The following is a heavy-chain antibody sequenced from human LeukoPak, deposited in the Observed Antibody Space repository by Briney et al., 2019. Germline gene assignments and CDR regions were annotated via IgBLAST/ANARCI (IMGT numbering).Heavy chain of an antibody. V-gene: IGHV3-23*01. Sequence: PGGSLRLSCAASGFTFSSYAMSWVRQAPGKGLEWVSAISGSGGSTYYADSVKGRFTISRDNAKNSLYLQMNSLRAEDTAVYCCARGHNQWLVYFDYWGQGTLVTVSS. J-gene: IGHJ4*02. CDR2: ISGSGGST. CDR1: GFTFSSYA. CDR3: ARGHNQWLVYFDY. D-gene: IGHD6-19*01.